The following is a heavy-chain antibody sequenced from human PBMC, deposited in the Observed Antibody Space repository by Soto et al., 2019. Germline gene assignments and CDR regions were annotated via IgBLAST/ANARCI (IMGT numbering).Heavy chain of an antibody. CDR1: GFVFGDYY. CDR2: INNGGTST. V-gene: IGHV3-11*01. Sequence: SGGSLRLSCAASGFVFGDYYMSWIRQAPGKGLKWISYINNGGTSTSYVGSVKGQFTISRDNAKNLLYLQMHNLTVDDTAIYYCARERGNPGTSDIWGNGTVVTVSS. CDR3: ARERGNPGTSDI. J-gene: IGHJ3*02.